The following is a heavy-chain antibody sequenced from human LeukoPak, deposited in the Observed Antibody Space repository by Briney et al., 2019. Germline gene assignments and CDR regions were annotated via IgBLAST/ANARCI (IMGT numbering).Heavy chain of an antibody. J-gene: IGHJ4*02. CDR2: ISAYNGNT. D-gene: IGHD6-19*01. CDR1: GYTFTSYG. Sequence: GASVKVSCKASGYTFTSYGISWVRQAPGQGLEWMGRISAYNGNTNYAQKLQGRVTMTTDTSTSTAHMELRSLRSDDTAVYYCAREASGWYGGDYWGQGTLVTVSS. V-gene: IGHV1-18*01. CDR3: AREASGWYGGDY.